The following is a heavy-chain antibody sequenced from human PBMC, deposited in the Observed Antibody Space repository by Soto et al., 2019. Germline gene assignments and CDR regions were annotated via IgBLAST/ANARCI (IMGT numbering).Heavy chain of an antibody. CDR3: ARADYRDYYFYFDY. V-gene: IGHV1-18*01. Sequence: QVQLVQSGAEVKTPGASVKVSCKTSGYTFSYYGINWVRQAPGEGIEWMGWISAYNGNTDFAQKLQGRLTMTTDTSTSTAYMELSSLKSDDTAVYYCARADYRDYYFYFDYWGQGTLVTVTS. CDR2: ISAYNGNT. D-gene: IGHD5-12*01. CDR1: GYTFSYYG. J-gene: IGHJ4*02.